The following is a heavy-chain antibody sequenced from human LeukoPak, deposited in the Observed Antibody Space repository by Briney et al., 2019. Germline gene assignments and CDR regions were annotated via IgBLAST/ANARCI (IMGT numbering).Heavy chain of an antibody. D-gene: IGHD1-26*01. CDR2: IIPILGIA. J-gene: IGHJ4*02. Sequence: SVKVSCKASGGTFSSYAISWVRQAPGQGLEWMGRIIPILGIANYAQKFQGRVTITADKSTSTAYMELSSLRSEDTAVYYCARDRRVGGSYGNFDYWGQGTLVTVSS. CDR1: GGTFSSYA. CDR3: ARDRRVGGSYGNFDY. V-gene: IGHV1-69*04.